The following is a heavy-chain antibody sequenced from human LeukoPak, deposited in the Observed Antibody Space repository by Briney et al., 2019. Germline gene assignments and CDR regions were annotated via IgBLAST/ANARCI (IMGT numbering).Heavy chain of an antibody. D-gene: IGHD3-22*01. Sequence: PGGSLRLSCAASGFTFSSYGMHWVRQAPGKGLVWVSRINIDGSSTSYADSVKGRFTISRDNAKNSLYLQMDSLRVEDTAVYYCARDSSPSYGSSGYRPADFDYWGQGTLVSVSS. J-gene: IGHJ4*02. CDR1: GFTFSSYG. CDR2: INIDGSST. CDR3: ARDSSPSYGSSGYRPADFDY. V-gene: IGHV3-74*01.